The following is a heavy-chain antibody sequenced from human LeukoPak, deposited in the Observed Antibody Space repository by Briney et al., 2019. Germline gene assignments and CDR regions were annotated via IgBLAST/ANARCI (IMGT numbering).Heavy chain of an antibody. Sequence: GGSLRLSCGASGFTLGTFGMAWVRQSPGKGVQWVAGITGRRTWTYYAASVKGRFTISRDNAQNTLDLEMNSLRGDDTGVYYCTSELVSSGTRYFDLCGRGTLATVSS. J-gene: IGHJ2*01. CDR1: GFTLGTFG. CDR3: TSELVSSGTRYFDL. CDR2: ITGRRTWT. V-gene: IGHV3-23*01. D-gene: IGHD3-10*01.